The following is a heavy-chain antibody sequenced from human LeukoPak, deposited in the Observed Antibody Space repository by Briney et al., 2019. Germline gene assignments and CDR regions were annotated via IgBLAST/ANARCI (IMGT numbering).Heavy chain of an antibody. CDR2: INPSGGST. CDR3: ARVTDYVLGSSQYYFDY. D-gene: IGHD3-16*01. V-gene: IGHV1-46*01. CDR1: GYTFTSYD. Sequence: ASVKVSCKASGYTFTSYDINWVRQAPGQGLEWMGIINPSGGSTSYAQKFQGRVTMTRDTSTSTVYMELSSLRSEDTAVYYCARVTDYVLGSSQYYFDYWGQGTLVTVSS. J-gene: IGHJ4*02.